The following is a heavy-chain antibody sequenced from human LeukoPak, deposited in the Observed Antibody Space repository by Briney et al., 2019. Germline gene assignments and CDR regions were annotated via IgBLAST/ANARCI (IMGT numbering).Heavy chain of an antibody. Sequence: GGSLRLSCAASGFASSNYWMSWVRQAPRKGLEWVANIKQDGSEKYYVDSVKGRFTISRDNAKNSLYLQMNSLRAEDTAVYYCARDRGSSGWYEFDYWGQGTLVTVSS. CDR1: GFASSNYW. D-gene: IGHD6-19*01. CDR3: ARDRGSSGWYEFDY. J-gene: IGHJ4*02. V-gene: IGHV3-7*01. CDR2: IKQDGSEK.